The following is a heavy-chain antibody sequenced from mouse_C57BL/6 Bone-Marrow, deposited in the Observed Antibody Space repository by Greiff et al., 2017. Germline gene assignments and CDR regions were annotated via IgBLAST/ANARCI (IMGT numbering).Heavy chain of an antibody. CDR2: IDPENGDT. CDR3: TGVLLRYWFAY. Sequence: VQLKESGAELVRPGASVKLSCTASGFNIKDDYMHWVKQRPEQGLEWIGWIDPENGDTEYASKFQGKATITADTSSNTAYLQLSSLTSEDTAVYYCTGVLLRYWFAYWGQETLVTVSA. V-gene: IGHV14-4*01. J-gene: IGHJ3*01. CDR1: GFNIKDDY. D-gene: IGHD1-1*01.